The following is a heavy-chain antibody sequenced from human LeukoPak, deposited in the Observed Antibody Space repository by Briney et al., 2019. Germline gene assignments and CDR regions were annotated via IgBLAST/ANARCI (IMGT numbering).Heavy chain of an antibody. Sequence: GGSLRLSCAASGFTFSSYAMSWVRQAPGKGLEWVSAISGSGGSTYYADSVKGRFTISRDNSKNTLYLQMNSLRAEDTAVYYCAKGERRYYYYGMDVWGKGTTVAVSA. CDR2: ISGSGGST. V-gene: IGHV3-23*01. D-gene: IGHD1-1*01. J-gene: IGHJ6*04. CDR1: GFTFSSYA. CDR3: AKGERRYYYYGMDV.